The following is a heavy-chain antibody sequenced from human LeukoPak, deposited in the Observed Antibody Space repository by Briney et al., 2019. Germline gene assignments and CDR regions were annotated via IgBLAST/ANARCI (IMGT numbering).Heavy chain of an antibody. CDR1: GGSISRYY. J-gene: IGHJ5*02. V-gene: IGHV4-59*01. CDR2: ISYTGST. CDR3: ARGRDWFDP. Sequence: SETLSLTCTVSGGSISRYYWSWIRQPPGKGLEWIGYISYTGSTTYNSSLKSRVTISLDTSQNQFSLKLSSVTAADTAVYYCARGRDWFDPWGQGTLVTVSS.